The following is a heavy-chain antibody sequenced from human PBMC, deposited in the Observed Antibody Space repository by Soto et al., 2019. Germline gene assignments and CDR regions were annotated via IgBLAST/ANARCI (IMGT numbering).Heavy chain of an antibody. Sequence: GASVKVSCKASGYIFVNYGIAWVRQAPRQGLEWMGWISPYTGNTHSASKVQGRLTMTTDTSTSTAYMDLGSLTSDDTAVYYCVMVDNYVTPTPQDVWGQGTTVTAP. J-gene: IGHJ6*02. CDR1: GYIFVNYG. V-gene: IGHV1-18*01. CDR2: ISPYTGNT. CDR3: VMVDNYVTPTPQDV. D-gene: IGHD3-16*01.